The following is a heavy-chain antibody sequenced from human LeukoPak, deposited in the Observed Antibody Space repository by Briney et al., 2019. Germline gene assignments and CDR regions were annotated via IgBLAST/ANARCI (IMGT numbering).Heavy chain of an antibody. CDR3: ARGEGGYHQAY. D-gene: IGHD1-26*01. CDR1: GFTVSSNY. V-gene: IGHV3-53*01. Sequence: GGSLRLSCAASGFTVSSNYMSWVRQAPGKRLEWLSSIYTGGWTWYADSVKGRFTISRDTSNNTVYLQMNSLRAEDTAVYYCARGEGGYHQAYWGQGALVTVSS. J-gene: IGHJ4*02. CDR2: IYTGGWT.